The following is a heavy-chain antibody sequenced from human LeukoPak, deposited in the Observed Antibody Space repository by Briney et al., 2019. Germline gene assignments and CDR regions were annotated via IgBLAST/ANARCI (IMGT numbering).Heavy chain of an antibody. D-gene: IGHD5-24*01. J-gene: IGHJ4*02. Sequence: PGGSLRLSCAASGFTFSSYSMNWVRQAPGKGLEWVSSISSSSSYIYYADSVKGRFTISRDNAKNSLYLQMNSLRAEDTAVYYCARLKIQWPPIYFDYWGQGTLVTVSS. V-gene: IGHV3-21*01. CDR1: GFTFSSYS. CDR3: ARLKIQWPPIYFDY. CDR2: ISSSSSYI.